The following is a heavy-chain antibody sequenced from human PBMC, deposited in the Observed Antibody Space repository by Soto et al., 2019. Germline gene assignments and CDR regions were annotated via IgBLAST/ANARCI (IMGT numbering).Heavy chain of an antibody. D-gene: IGHD3-10*02. CDR1: GFTFSYYE. CDR3: AEDIFGGIAYPFAY. CDR2: VSPEETIK. J-gene: IGHJ4*02. V-gene: IGHV3-30-3*01. Sequence: QVQLVESGGGVVQSGRSLRLSCAASGFTFSYYEMHWVRQAPGKGLEWVAVVSPEETIKIYSDSAKGRFTVSRDNSKSTKYLHMESLRPDDMAVYYSAEDIFGGIAYPFAYWGQGTLVTVSS.